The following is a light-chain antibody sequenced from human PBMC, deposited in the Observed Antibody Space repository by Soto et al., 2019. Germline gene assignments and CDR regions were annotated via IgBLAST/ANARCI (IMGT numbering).Light chain of an antibody. Sequence: EIVMTQSPATLSVSPGGRATLSCRASQSISDTLAWYQQKPGQAPRLLIYSASRRATGFPARFSGSGSGTDFTLTISSLQSEDFAVYFCQQYDDWLRLTFGGGTKVDIK. J-gene: IGKJ4*01. CDR2: SAS. CDR3: QQYDDWLRLT. CDR1: QSISDT. V-gene: IGKV3-15*01.